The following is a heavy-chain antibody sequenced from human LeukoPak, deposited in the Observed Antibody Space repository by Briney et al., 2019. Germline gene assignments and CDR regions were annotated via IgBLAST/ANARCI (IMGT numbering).Heavy chain of an antibody. J-gene: IGHJ3*02. CDR3: ARQITMVRGDPNDAFDI. CDR1: GYSFTSYW. Sequence: KPGESLKISCKGSGYSFTSYWIGWVRQMPGKGLEWMGIIYPGDSDTRYSPSFQGQVTISADKSISTAYLQWSSLKASDTAMYYCARQITMVRGDPNDAFDIWGQGTMVTVSS. V-gene: IGHV5-51*01. CDR2: IYPGDSDT. D-gene: IGHD3-10*01.